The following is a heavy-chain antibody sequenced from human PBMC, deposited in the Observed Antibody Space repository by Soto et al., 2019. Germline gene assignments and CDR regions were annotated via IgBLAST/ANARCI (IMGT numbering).Heavy chain of an antibody. CDR3: ARETSNFSYSSRPHFDY. V-gene: IGHV4-61*01. CDR2: IYYSGST. Sequence: PSETLSLTCTVSGGSISISTYYWSWIRQPPGKGLEWIGYIYYSGSTNYNPSLKSRVTISVDTSKNQFSLKLNSVTTADTAVYYCARETSNFSYSSRPHFDYWGQGTLVTVSS. D-gene: IGHD1-26*01. CDR1: GGSISISTYY. J-gene: IGHJ4*02.